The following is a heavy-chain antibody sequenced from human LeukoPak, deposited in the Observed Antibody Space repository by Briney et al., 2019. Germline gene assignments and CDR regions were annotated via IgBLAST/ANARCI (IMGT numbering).Heavy chain of an antibody. D-gene: IGHD3-22*01. Sequence: PGGSLRLSCAASGLTFSSYSMNWIRQAPGKGLEWVSYISSSGSTIYYADSVKGRFTISRDNAKNSLYLQMNSLRAEDTAVYYCARASDSSGYYWSRMILFDYWGQGTLVTVSS. CDR1: GLTFSSYS. J-gene: IGHJ4*02. CDR2: ISSSGSTI. CDR3: ARASDSSGYYWSRMILFDY. V-gene: IGHV3-48*04.